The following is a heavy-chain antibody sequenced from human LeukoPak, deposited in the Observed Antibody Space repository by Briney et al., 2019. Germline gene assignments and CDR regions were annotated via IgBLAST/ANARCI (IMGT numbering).Heavy chain of an antibody. CDR1: GFTFSSYW. V-gene: IGHV3-7*03. Sequence: GGSLRLSCAASGFTFSSYWMSWVRQAPGKVLEWVANIKQDGSEKYYVDSVKDRFTIARDNAKNSLYMQMNSLRTEDTALYYCAKSGGSRKLSGYYYMDVWGKGTTVTISS. CDR3: AKSGGSRKLSGYYYMDV. J-gene: IGHJ6*03. D-gene: IGHD2-15*01. CDR2: IKQDGSEK.